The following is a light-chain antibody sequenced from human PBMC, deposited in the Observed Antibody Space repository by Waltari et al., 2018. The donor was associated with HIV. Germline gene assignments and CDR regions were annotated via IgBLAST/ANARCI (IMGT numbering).Light chain of an antibody. V-gene: IGLV2-14*01. J-gene: IGLJ2*01. Sequence: QSALTQPASVSGSPGQSITISCTGTSSDVGGYNFFSWYQQHPGKAPKLMIYEVSNRPSGVSNRFSGAKSGNTASLTISGLQAEDEADYSCSSYTSSSTVVFGGGTKLTVL. CDR3: SSYTSSSTVV. CDR2: EVS. CDR1: SSDVGGYNF.